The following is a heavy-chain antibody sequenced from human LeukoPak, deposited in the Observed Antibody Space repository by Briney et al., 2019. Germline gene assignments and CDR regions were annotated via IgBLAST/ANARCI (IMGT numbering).Heavy chain of an antibody. D-gene: IGHD2-15*01. CDR3: ARDCSGGSCSSGDPDH. CDR2: ISSSSSYI. CDR1: GFIFSSYT. J-gene: IGHJ4*02. V-gene: IGHV3-21*01. Sequence: GGSLRLSCAASGFIFSSYTINWVRQAPGKGLEWVSSISSSSSYIYFADSMKGRFTISRDNARNSLYLQMNSLRAEDTAVYYCARDCSGGSCSSGDPDHWGQGALVTVSS.